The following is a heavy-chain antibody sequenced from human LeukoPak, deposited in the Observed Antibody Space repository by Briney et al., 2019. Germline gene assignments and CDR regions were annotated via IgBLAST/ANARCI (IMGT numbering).Heavy chain of an antibody. CDR2: ISGSGGST. V-gene: IGHV3-23*01. CDR1: GFTFSSYA. J-gene: IGHJ2*01. CDR3: AKDLGGYSSGWTDWYFDL. D-gene: IGHD6-19*01. Sequence: GGSLRLSCAASGFTFSSYAMSWVRQAPGKGLEWVSAISGSGGSTYYADSVKGRFTISRDNSKNTLYLQMNSLRAEDTAVYYCAKDLGGYSSGWTDWYFDLWGRGTLVTVSS.